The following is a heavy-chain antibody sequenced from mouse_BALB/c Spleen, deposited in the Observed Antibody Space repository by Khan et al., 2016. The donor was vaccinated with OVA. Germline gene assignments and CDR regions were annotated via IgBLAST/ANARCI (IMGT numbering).Heavy chain of an antibody. CDR1: GYTFTSYT. V-gene: IGHV1-4*01. CDR3: SRVGPYHGDIGAWFAY. D-gene: IGHD2-13*01. CDR2: INPSNIYT. Sequence: QVQLQQSGAELARPGASVKMSCKASGYTFTSYTIHWVKQRPGQGLEWIGYINPSNIYTNYNQKFRDQATLTADKSSRTDYIQLSSLTSEDSAVYYCSRVGPYHGDIGAWFAYWGQGTLVTVSA. J-gene: IGHJ3*01.